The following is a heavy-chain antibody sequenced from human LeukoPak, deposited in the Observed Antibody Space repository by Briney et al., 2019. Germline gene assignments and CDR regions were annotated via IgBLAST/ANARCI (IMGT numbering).Heavy chain of an antibody. V-gene: IGHV4-4*07. CDR1: GGSISSHY. D-gene: IGHD2-15*01. CDR3: ARGGCYQDN. CDR2: ISGSGST. Sequence: SETLSLTCTVPGGSISSHYWSWLRQPAGKGLEWIGRISGSGSTNSNPSLKSRVTMSVDTSKNQFSLRLSSVTAADTAVYYCARGGCYQDNWGQGTLVTVSS. J-gene: IGHJ4*02.